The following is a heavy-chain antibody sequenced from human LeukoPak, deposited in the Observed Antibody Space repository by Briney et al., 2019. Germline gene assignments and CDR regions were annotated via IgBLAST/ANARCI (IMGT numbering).Heavy chain of an antibody. V-gene: IGHV1-46*01. D-gene: IGHD6-19*01. CDR3: ARRGAVAASLDY. Sequence: ASVKVSCKASGYAFTSYYMHWVRQAPGQGLEWMGIINPSGGSTSYAQKFQGRVTMTRDTSTSTVYMELSSLRSEDTAVYYCARRGAVAASLDYWGQGTLVTVSS. CDR1: GYAFTSYY. CDR2: INPSGGST. J-gene: IGHJ4*02.